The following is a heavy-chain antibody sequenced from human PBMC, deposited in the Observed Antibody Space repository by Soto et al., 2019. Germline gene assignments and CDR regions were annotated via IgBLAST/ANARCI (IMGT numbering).Heavy chain of an antibody. CDR1: GVTFSSYR. D-gene: IGHD6-13*01. V-gene: IGHV1-69*13. Sequence: GASEKVSGKSSGVTFSSYRINWVRQATGQGLEWVCGIVPIYRTADYAQKFQGRVTITADESARKYYMELRSLKSQDTAVYYCVRDSGAKLSRRWGQGTLVTVSS. J-gene: IGHJ1*01. CDR3: VRDSGAKLSRR. CDR2: IVPIYRTA.